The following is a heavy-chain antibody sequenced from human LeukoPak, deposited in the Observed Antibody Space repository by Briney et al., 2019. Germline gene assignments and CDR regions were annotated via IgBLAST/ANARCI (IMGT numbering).Heavy chain of an antibody. CDR3: ARGQFTLGVPAATSIELGHWFDP. J-gene: IGHJ5*02. CDR2: MNPNSGNT. V-gene: IGHV1-8*01. Sequence: ASVKVSCKASGYTFTSYDINWVRQATGHGLEWMGWMNPNSGNTGYAQKFQGRATMTRNTSISIAYMEVSSLRSEDTAVYYCARGQFTLGVPAATSIELGHWFDPWGQGTLVSVSS. CDR1: GYTFTSYD. D-gene: IGHD2-2*01.